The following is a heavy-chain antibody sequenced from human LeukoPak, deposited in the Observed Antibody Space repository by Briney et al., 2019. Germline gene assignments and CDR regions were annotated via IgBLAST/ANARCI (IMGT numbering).Heavy chain of an antibody. V-gene: IGHV3-21*01. J-gene: IGHJ4*02. CDR3: ARDAYYYDSSGYYYEYYFDY. Sequence: PGGSLRLSCAASGFTFSSYSMNWVRQAPGKGLEWVSSISSSSSYIYYADSVKGRFTISRDNAKNSLYLQMNSLRAEDTAVYYCARDAYYYDSSGYYYEYYFDYWGQGTLATVSS. D-gene: IGHD3-22*01. CDR1: GFTFSSYS. CDR2: ISSSSSYI.